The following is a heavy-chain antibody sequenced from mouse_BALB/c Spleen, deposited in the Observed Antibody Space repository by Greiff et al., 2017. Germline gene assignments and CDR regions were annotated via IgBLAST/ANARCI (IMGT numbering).Heavy chain of an antibody. V-gene: IGHV3-6*02. CDR3: ASRYYDYDGAMDY. CDR1: GYSITSGYY. CDR2: ISYDGSN. Sequence: EVQLVESGPGLVKPSQSLSLTCSVTGYSITSGYYWNWIRQFPGNKLEWMGYISYDGSNNYNPSLKNRISITRDTSKNQFFLKLNSVTTEDTATYYCASRYYDYDGAMDYWGQGTSVTVSS. J-gene: IGHJ4*01. D-gene: IGHD2-4*01.